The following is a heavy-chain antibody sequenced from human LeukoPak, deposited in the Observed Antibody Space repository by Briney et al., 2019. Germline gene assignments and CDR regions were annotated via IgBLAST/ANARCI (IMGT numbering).Heavy chain of an antibody. V-gene: IGHV3-23*01. D-gene: IGHD6-19*01. Sequence: GRSLSLSCAAPGFSFSRFVMSWVRQAPGKGLEWVSGISGGGDRTYYADSVKGRFSISRDNSKNTLYLQMNSLRAEDTAMYYCAKDGGYSSDPYYFDYWGQGVLVTVSS. CDR2: ISGGGDRT. CDR3: AKDGGYSSDPYYFDY. CDR1: GFSFSRFV. J-gene: IGHJ4*02.